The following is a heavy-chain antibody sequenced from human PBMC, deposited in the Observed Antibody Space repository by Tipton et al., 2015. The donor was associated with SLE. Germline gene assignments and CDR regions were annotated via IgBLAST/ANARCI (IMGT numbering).Heavy chain of an antibody. CDR3: ARQGSSGWYGGY. J-gene: IGHJ4*02. CDR1: GGSISSSSYY. Sequence: TLSLTCTVSGGSISSSSYYWGWIRQPPGKGLEWIGSIYYSGSTYYNPSLKSRVTISVDTSKNQFSLKLSSVTAADTAVDYCARQGSSGWYGGYWGQGTLVTVSA. CDR2: IYYSGST. D-gene: IGHD6-19*01. V-gene: IGHV4-39*01.